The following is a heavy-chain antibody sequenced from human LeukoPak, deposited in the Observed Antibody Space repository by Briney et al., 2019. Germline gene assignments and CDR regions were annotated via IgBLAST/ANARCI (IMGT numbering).Heavy chain of an antibody. V-gene: IGHV1-8*03. CDR2: MNPNSGNT. J-gene: IGHJ4*02. CDR3: AREGYSSSSPYFDY. CDR1: GYTFTSYD. D-gene: IGHD6-6*01. Sequence: ASVKVSCKASGYTFTSYDINWVRQATGQGLEWMGWMNPNSGNTGYAQKFQGRVTITRNTSISTAYMELSSLRSEDTAVYYCAREGYSSSSPYFDYWGQGTLVAVSS.